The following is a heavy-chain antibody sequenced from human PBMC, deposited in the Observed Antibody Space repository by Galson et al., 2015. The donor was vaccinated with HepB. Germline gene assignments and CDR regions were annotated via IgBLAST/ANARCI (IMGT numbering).Heavy chain of an antibody. CDR3: AYSSILIGRYGMDV. Sequence: SVKVSCKASGYTFTGYYMHWVRQAPGQGLEWMGWINPNSGGTNYAQKFQGRVTMTRDTSISTAYMELSRLRSDDTAVYYCAYSSILIGRYGMDVWGQGTTVTVSS. D-gene: IGHD6-13*01. CDR2: INPNSGGT. J-gene: IGHJ6*02. V-gene: IGHV1-2*02. CDR1: GYTFTGYY.